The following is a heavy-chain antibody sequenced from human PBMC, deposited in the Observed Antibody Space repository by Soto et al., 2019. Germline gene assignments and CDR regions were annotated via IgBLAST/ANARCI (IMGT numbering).Heavy chain of an antibody. CDR3: ASLREALRRDGWLEP. CDR2: INHSGST. CDR1: GGSFSGYY. V-gene: IGHV4-34*01. Sequence: SETLSLTCAVYGGSFSGYYWSWIRQPPGKGLEWIGEINHSGSTNYNPSLKSRVTISVDTSKNQFSLKLSSVTAADTAVYYCASLREALRRDGWLEPWRQRPLVIFAS. J-gene: IGHJ5*02. D-gene: IGHD1-26*01.